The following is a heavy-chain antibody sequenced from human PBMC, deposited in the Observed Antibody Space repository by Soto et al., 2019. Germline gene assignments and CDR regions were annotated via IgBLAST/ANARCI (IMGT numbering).Heavy chain of an antibody. CDR3: ARDDGYYRLYDY. CDR1: GGSISSGDYF. Sequence: QVRLQESGPGLVKPSQTLSLTCTVSGGSISSGDYFWSRVRQPPGKGLEWIGYIYYTGSTSYNPSLKSRITMSVDTSKNQFSLKVSSVTAADTAVYFCARDDGYYRLYDYWGQGTRVTVSS. CDR2: IYYTGST. D-gene: IGHD3-3*01. V-gene: IGHV4-30-4*01. J-gene: IGHJ4*02.